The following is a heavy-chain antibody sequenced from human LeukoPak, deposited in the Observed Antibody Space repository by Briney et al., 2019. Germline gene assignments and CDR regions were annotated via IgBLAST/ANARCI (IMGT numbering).Heavy chain of an antibody. V-gene: IGHV3-15*01. CDR2: IKSKTDGGTT. J-gene: IGHJ4*02. D-gene: IGHD1-26*01. CDR1: GFTFSNAW. Sequence: GGSLRLSCAASGFTFSNAWMSWVRQAPGKGLEWVGRIKSKTDGGTTDYAAPVKGRFTISRDDSKNTLYLQMNSLKTEDTAVYYCTTFVQWELSFDYWGQGTLVTVSS. CDR3: TTFVQWELSFDY.